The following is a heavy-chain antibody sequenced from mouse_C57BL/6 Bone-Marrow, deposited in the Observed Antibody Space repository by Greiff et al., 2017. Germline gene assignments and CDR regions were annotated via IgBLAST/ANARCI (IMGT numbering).Heavy chain of an antibody. CDR1: GFNIKNTY. D-gene: IGHD1-1*01. Sequence: VQLQQSVAELVRPGASVTLSCTASGFNIKNTYMPWVKQRPEQGLEWIGRIDPANGNTKYAPKFQGKATITADTSSNTAYLQLSSLTSEDTAIYYCADGSSYWYFDVWGTGTTVTVSS. V-gene: IGHV14-3*01. CDR3: ADGSSYWYFDV. J-gene: IGHJ1*03. CDR2: IDPANGNT.